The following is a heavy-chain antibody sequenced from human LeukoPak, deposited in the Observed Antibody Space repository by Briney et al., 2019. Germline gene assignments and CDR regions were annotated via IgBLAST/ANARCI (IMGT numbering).Heavy chain of an antibody. V-gene: IGHV3-7*01. CDR3: ARDPGIQLWPGRFDY. CDR2: IKQDGSEK. J-gene: IGHJ4*02. CDR1: GFTFSSYW. D-gene: IGHD5-18*01. Sequence: GGSLRLSCAASGFTFSSYWMSWVRQAPGKGLEWVANIKQDGSEKYYVDSVKGRFTISRDNAKNSLYLQMNSLRAEDTAVYYCARDPGIQLWPGRFDYWGRGTLVTVSS.